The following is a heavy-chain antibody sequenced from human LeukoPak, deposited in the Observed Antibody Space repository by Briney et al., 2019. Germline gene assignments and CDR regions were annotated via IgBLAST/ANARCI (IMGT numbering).Heavy chain of an antibody. Sequence: GGSLRLSCAASGFTFSSYAMSWVRQAPGKGLEWVAVISYDGSIIFYAASVKGRFTISRDNSQNTLYLQMNSLRTEDTALYFCARDRRYCSGGSCYFDYFFDYWGQGTLVTVSS. V-gene: IGHV3-30-3*01. D-gene: IGHD2-15*01. J-gene: IGHJ4*02. CDR1: GFTFSSYA. CDR2: ISYDGSII. CDR3: ARDRRYCSGGSCYFDYFFDY.